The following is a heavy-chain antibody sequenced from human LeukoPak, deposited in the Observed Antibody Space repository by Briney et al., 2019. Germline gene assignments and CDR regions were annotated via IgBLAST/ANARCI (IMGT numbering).Heavy chain of an antibody. CDR2: INSFSSVM. CDR1: GFRFSVYI. CDR3: ERGIADGGSD. Sequence: GGSLRLSCEASGFRFSVYIMNWVRQAAGKGLEWVSYINSFSSVMYYEDSVSGRFKISRDDAKNSLYLYMERLSVEDRGVYYCERGIADGGSDWGQGTLVTVSS. V-gene: IGHV3-48*04. J-gene: IGHJ4*02. D-gene: IGHD4-23*01.